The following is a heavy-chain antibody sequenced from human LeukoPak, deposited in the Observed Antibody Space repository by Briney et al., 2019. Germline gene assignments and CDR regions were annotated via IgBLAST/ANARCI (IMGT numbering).Heavy chain of an antibody. Sequence: GGSLRLSCAASGFTFSTYWMHWVRQAPGRGLIWVSRINSDGSMTNYADSVKGRFIISRDNAKNTLYLQMNSLRAEDTAVYYCARGQGAFDIWGQGTMVTVSS. CDR2: INSDGSMT. V-gene: IGHV3-74*01. CDR1: GFTFSTYW. CDR3: ARGQGAFDI. J-gene: IGHJ3*02.